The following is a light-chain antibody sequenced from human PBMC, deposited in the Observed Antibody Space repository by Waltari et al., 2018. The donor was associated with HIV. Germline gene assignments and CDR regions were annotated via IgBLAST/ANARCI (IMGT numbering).Light chain of an antibody. CDR3: QQRSNWPPWT. J-gene: IGKJ1*01. CDR2: DAA. V-gene: IGKV3-11*01. Sequence: EIVLIQSPATLSLSQGERATLSRRASQSVTSYLAWYQQKPGQAPRLLIYDAANRATGIPARFSGSGSGTDYTLSISSLEPEDCAVYYCQQRSNWPPWTFGQGTKVEIK. CDR1: QSVTSY.